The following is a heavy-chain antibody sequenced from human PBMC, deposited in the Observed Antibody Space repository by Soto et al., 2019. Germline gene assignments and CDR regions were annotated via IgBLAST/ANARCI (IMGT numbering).Heavy chain of an antibody. Sequence: GGSLRLSCAASGFTFSSYDMHWVRQATGKGLEWVSAIGTAGETYYPGSVKGRFTISRENAKNSLYLQMNSLRAGDTAVYYCARGQGYKYYMDVWGKGTTVTVSS. D-gene: IGHD5-18*01. V-gene: IGHV3-13*01. J-gene: IGHJ6*03. CDR3: ARGQGYKYYMDV. CDR1: GFTFSSYD. CDR2: IGTAGET.